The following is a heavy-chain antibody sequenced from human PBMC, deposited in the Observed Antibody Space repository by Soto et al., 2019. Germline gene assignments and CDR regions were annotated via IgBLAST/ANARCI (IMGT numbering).Heavy chain of an antibody. CDR1: GYTFTSYD. V-gene: IGHV1-8*01. CDR3: ARASRFTIFFSGPYYYYMDV. D-gene: IGHD3-3*01. CDR2: MNPNSGNT. J-gene: IGHJ6*03. Sequence: ASVKVSCKASGYTFTSYDINWVRQATGQGLEWMGWMNPNSGNTGYAQKFQGRVTMTRNTSISTAYMELSSLRSEDPAVYYCARASRFTIFFSGPYYYYMDVWGKGTTVTVSS.